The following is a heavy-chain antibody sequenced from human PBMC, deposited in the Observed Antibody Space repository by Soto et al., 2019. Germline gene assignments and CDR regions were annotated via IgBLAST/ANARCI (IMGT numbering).Heavy chain of an antibody. CDR1: GGSISSGGYY. Sequence: QVQLQESGPGLVKPSQTLSLTCTVSGGSISSGGYYWSWIRQHQGKGLEWIGYIYYSGSTYYNPSLKSRVTISVDTSKNQFSLKLSSVTAADTAVYYCARGNSAGSIVGATDFDYWGQGTLVTVSS. CDR3: ARGNSAGSIVGATDFDY. CDR2: IYYSGST. J-gene: IGHJ4*02. V-gene: IGHV4-31*03. D-gene: IGHD1-26*01.